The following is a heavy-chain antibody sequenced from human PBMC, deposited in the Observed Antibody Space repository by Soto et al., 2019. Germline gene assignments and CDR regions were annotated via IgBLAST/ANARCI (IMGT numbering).Heavy chain of an antibody. D-gene: IGHD5-12*01. Sequence: PGGSLRLSCAASGFTFSSYGMHWVRQAPGKGLEWVAVISYDGSNKYYADSVKGRFTISRDNSKNTLYLQMNSLRAEDTAVYYCAKDLGYSGYPEPYYYYYYGMDVWGQGTTVTVSS. CDR1: GFTFSSYG. CDR2: ISYDGSNK. V-gene: IGHV3-30*18. J-gene: IGHJ6*02. CDR3: AKDLGYSGYPEPYYYYYYGMDV.